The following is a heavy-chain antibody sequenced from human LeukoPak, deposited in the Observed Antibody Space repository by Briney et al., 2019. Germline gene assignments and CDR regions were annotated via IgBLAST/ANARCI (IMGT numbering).Heavy chain of an antibody. CDR1: GGSISSGGYY. Sequence: SETLSLTCTVSGGSISSGGYYWSWIRQPPGKGLEWIGEINHSGSTNYNPSLKSRVTISVDTSKNQFSLKLSSVTAADTAVYYCARGQRSYGSAFYYGMDVWGQGTTVTVSS. D-gene: IGHD5-18*01. CDR3: ARGQRSYGSAFYYGMDV. CDR2: INHSGST. J-gene: IGHJ6*02. V-gene: IGHV4-39*07.